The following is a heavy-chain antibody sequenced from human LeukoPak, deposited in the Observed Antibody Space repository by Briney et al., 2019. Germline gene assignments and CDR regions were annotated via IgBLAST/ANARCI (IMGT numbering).Heavy chain of an antibody. V-gene: IGHV4-59*12. CDR3: ARGTGPFDY. Sequence: PSETLSLTCTVSGRSIIPYYWTWIRQTPGKGLEWIGYIYYSGSTNYNPSLKSRVTISVDTSKNQFSLKLSSVTAADTAVYYCARGTGPFDYWGQGTLVTVSS. J-gene: IGHJ4*02. D-gene: IGHD1-1*01. CDR2: IYYSGST. CDR1: GRSIIPYY.